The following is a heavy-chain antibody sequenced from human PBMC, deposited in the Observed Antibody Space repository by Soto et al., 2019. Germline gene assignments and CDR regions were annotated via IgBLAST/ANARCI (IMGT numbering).Heavy chain of an antibody. CDR1: GFTFRSYD. CDR2: ISYDGSNK. Sequence: QVQLVESGGGVVQPGRSLRLSCVASGFTFRSYDMHWVRQAPGKGLEWVAGISYDGSNKYYADSVKGRFTISRDNSKNTLYLQMNSLRDEDTAVYYCAEIGIPDYYDTSGYVYWGQGTLVTVSS. V-gene: IGHV3-30*18. D-gene: IGHD3-22*01. J-gene: IGHJ4*02. CDR3: AEIGIPDYYDTSGYVY.